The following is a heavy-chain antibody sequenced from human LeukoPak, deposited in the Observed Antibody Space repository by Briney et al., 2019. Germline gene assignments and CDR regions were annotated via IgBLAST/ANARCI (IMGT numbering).Heavy chain of an antibody. J-gene: IGHJ4*02. Sequence: ASVKVSCKASGYTFTSYDINWVRQATGQGLEWMGWMNPNSGNTGYAQKFQGRVTMTRNTSISTAYMELRSLRSDDTAVYYCARWGVLTGTTHYFDYWGQGTLVTVSS. CDR1: GYTFTSYD. D-gene: IGHD1-1*01. CDR3: ARWGVLTGTTHYFDY. V-gene: IGHV1-8*01. CDR2: MNPNSGNT.